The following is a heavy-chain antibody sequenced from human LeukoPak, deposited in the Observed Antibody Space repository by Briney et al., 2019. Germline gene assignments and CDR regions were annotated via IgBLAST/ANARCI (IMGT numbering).Heavy chain of an antibody. CDR1: GGSFSGYY. CDR2: INHSGST. V-gene: IGHV4-34*01. J-gene: IGHJ6*04. Sequence: SETLSLTCAVYGGSFSGYYWSWIRQPPGKGLEWIGEINHSGSTNYNPSLKSRVTISVDTSKNQFSLKLSSVTAADTAVYYCARGRDYDILTGRHYHGMDVWGKGTTVTVSS. CDR3: ARGRDYDILTGRHYHGMDV. D-gene: IGHD3-9*01.